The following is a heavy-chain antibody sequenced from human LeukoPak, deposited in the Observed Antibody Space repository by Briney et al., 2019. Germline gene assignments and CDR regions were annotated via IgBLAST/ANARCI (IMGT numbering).Heavy chain of an antibody. CDR1: GFTFSSYW. D-gene: IGHD6-13*01. CDR2: IRQGGGGK. Sequence: GGALRLSCAVPGFTFSSYWMNWVRQAPGKGLEGVASIRQGGGGKSYVDSVRGRFTISRDNSKNTLYLQMSSLRAEDTAVYYCARDGTAPGLYFDLWGQGTLVTVSS. V-gene: IGHV3-7*01. CDR3: ARDGTAPGLYFDL. J-gene: IGHJ4*01.